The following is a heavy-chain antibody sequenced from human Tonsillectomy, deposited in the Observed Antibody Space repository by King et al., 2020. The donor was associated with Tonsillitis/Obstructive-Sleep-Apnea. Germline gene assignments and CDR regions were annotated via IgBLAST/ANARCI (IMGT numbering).Heavy chain of an antibody. Sequence: QLVQSGAEVKSPGASVKLSCKASGYTFTSYYLYWVRQAPGQGLEWVGIVNPSNGDTTYTQKFRDRIMMTSDTSTTTMYMELSSLRSGDTSLYYCARDLGHSVGFSGGYFDAFDLWGQGTMVTVSS. CDR2: VNPSNGDT. J-gene: IGHJ3*01. D-gene: IGHD3-3*01. CDR3: ARDLGHSVGFSGGYFDAFDL. V-gene: IGHV1-46*01. CDR1: GYTFTSYY.